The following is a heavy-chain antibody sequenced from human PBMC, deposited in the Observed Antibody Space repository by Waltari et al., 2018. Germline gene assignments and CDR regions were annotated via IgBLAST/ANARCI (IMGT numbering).Heavy chain of an antibody. Sequence: QAQLQESGPGLVKPSETLSLTCTVSGGSISSYYWSWIRQPAGKGLEWIGRIYTSGSTNYNPSLKSRVTMSVDTSKNQCSLKLSSVTAADTAVYYCAREGSSGWYWAYYYYMDVWGKGTTVTISS. V-gene: IGHV4-4*07. CDR1: GGSISSYY. J-gene: IGHJ6*03. D-gene: IGHD6-19*01. CDR2: IYTSGST. CDR3: AREGSSGWYWAYYYYMDV.